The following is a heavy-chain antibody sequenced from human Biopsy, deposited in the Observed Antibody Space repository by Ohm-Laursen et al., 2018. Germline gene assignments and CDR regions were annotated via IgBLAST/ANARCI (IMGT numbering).Heavy chain of an antibody. J-gene: IGHJ6*02. CDR2: ISDGGTTI. V-gene: IGHV3-11*01. CDR1: GFPFSDYY. D-gene: IGHD4-23*01. Sequence: SLRLSCAAPGFPFSDYYMRWIRQAPGKGLDWVSYISDGGTTIYYADSVKGRFTISRDNAKKSLYLQMNSLRAEDTAVYYCARDTRWSPYSMDVWGQGTTVTVSS. CDR3: ARDTRWSPYSMDV.